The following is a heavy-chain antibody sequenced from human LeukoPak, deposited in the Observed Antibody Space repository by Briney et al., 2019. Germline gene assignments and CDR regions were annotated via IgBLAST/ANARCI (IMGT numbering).Heavy chain of an antibody. CDR1: GFTFSSYE. D-gene: IGHD1-26*01. V-gene: IGHV3-48*03. CDR2: ISSSGSTI. CDR3: ARGEYSGSYRKGYFDY. J-gene: IGHJ4*02. Sequence: GGSLRLSCAASGFTFSSYEMNWVRQAPGKGLEWVSYISSSGSTIYYADSVKGRFTISRDNAKNSLYLQMNSLRVEDTAVYYSARGEYSGSYRKGYFDYWGQGTLVTVSS.